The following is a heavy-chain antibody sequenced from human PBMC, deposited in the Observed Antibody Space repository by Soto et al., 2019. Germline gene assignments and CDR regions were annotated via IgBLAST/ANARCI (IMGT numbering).Heavy chain of an antibody. CDR3: AAGGYSSSWYPDY. D-gene: IGHD6-13*01. J-gene: IGHJ4*02. CDR2: ISAYNGNT. Sequence: ASVKVSCKASGYTFTAYALHWVRQAPGQRLEWMGWISAYNGNTNYAQKLQGRVTMTTDTSTSTAYMELRSLRSDDTAVYYCAAGGYSSSWYPDYWGQGTLVTVSS. CDR1: GYTFTAYA. V-gene: IGHV1-18*01.